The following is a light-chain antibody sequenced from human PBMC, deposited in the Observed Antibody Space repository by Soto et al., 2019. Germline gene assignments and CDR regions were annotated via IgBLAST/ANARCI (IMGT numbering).Light chain of an antibody. CDR1: SSDVGSYNS. V-gene: IGLV2-23*02. J-gene: IGLJ1*01. CDR2: EVT. CDR3: CSFAVTSTFV. Sequence: QSALTQPASVSGSPGQSITISCTGTSSDVGSYNSVSWYQQYPGNDPKLMIYEVTKRPSGVSDRFSGSKSGNTASLTISGLLSEDEADYYCCSFAVTSTFVFGTGTKLTVL.